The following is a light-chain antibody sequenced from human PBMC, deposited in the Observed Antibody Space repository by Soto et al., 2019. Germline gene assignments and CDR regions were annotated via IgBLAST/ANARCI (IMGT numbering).Light chain of an antibody. Sequence: DIQITQSPSTLSGSVRDRVTITCRASQTISSWLAWYQQKPGKAPKLLIYKASTLKSGVPSRFSGSGSGTEFTLTISSLQPDDFATYYCQHADSFPLITFGQGTRLEIK. J-gene: IGKJ5*01. CDR2: KAS. CDR1: QTISSW. V-gene: IGKV1-5*03. CDR3: QHADSFPLIT.